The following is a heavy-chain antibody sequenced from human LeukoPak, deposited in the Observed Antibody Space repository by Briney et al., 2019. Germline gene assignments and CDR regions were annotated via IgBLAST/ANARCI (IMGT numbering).Heavy chain of an antibody. D-gene: IGHD2-2*01. J-gene: IGHJ6*02. CDR1: GYNFTTYW. CDR3: ARRGTSPYAYGMDV. CDR2: IYPGDSDT. Sequence: GESLKISCKGSGYNFTTYWIGWVRQMPGKGLEWMGIIYPGDSDTRYSSSFQGQVTISADKSITTAYLQWSSLKASDTAIYYYARRGTSPYAYGMDVWGQGTTVTVSS. V-gene: IGHV5-51*01.